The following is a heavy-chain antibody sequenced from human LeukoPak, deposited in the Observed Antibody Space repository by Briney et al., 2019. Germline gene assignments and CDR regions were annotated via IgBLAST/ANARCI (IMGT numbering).Heavy chain of an antibody. V-gene: IGHV1-24*01. CDR1: GHTLTELS. J-gene: IGHJ2*01. CDR2: FDPEDVET. CDR3: ATALPNSGYYGWYFDL. D-gene: IGHD3-22*01. Sequence: ASVTVSCKVSGHTLTELSMHWVRQAPGKGLEWMGSFDPEDVETFSAQKFQGRVTMTEDASTDTAYMELSTLRSEDTAVYYCATALPNSGYYGWYFDLWGRGALVTVSS.